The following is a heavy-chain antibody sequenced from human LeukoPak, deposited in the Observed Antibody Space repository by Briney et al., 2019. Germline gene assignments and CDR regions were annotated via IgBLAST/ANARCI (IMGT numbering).Heavy chain of an antibody. Sequence: PSETLSLTCTVSGGSISSYYWSWIRQPPGKGLEWIGYIYCSGSTNYNPSLKSRVTISVDTSKNQFSLKLSSVTAADTAVYYCARRITMVRGAYVFDYWGQGTLVTVSS. CDR1: GGSISSYY. CDR3: ARRITMVRGAYVFDY. J-gene: IGHJ4*02. D-gene: IGHD3-10*01. CDR2: IYCSGST. V-gene: IGHV4-59*08.